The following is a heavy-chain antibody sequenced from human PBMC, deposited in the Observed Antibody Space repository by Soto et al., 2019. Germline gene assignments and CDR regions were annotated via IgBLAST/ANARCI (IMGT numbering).Heavy chain of an antibody. D-gene: IGHD6-13*01. CDR1: GFTFSSYS. CDR2: ISSSSSTI. Sequence: EVQLVESGGGLVQPGGSLRLSCAASGFTFSSYSMNWVRQAPGKGLEWVSYISSSSSTIYYADSVKGRFTISRDNAKNSLYLQRNSLRAADTAVYYCASDGSSWYWNLFDPCGQGALVTVSS. J-gene: IGHJ5*02. CDR3: ASDGSSWYWNLFDP. V-gene: IGHV3-48*01.